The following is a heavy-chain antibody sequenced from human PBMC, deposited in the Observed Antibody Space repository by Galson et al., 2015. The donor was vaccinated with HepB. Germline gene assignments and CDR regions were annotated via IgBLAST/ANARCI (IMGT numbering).Heavy chain of an antibody. D-gene: IGHD2-8*01. Sequence: SLRLSCAASGFTFSNYAMHWVRQAPGKGLEWVAVISYDGSYKYHADSVKGRFTISRDNSKNTLYLQMSSLRADDTAVYYCVRDGIVLMVYDKLQYWGQGTLVTVSS. CDR2: ISYDGSYK. CDR1: GFTFSNYA. J-gene: IGHJ4*02. V-gene: IGHV3-30*04. CDR3: VRDGIVLMVYDKLQY.